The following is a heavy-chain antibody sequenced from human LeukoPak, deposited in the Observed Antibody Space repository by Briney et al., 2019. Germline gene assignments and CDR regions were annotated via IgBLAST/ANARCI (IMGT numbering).Heavy chain of an antibody. CDR1: GFTFSSYG. CDR3: ARAQSEYSSSSLDY. CDR2: IWYDGSNK. J-gene: IGHJ4*02. D-gene: IGHD6-6*01. Sequence: GGSLRLSCAPSGFTFSSYGMHWVRQAPGKGLEWVAVIWYDGSNKYYADSVKGRFTISRDNSKNTLYLQMNSLRAEDTAVYYCARAQSEYSSSSLDYWGQGTLVTVSS. V-gene: IGHV3-33*01.